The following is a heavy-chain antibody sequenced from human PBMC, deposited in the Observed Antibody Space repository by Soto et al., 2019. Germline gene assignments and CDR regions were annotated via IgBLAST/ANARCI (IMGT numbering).Heavy chain of an antibody. CDR2: ISYDGSNK. D-gene: IGHD3-3*01. V-gene: IGHV3-30-3*01. J-gene: IGHJ6*02. Sequence: GGSLRLSCAASGFTFSSYAMHWVRQAPGKGLEWVAVISYDGSNKYYADSVKGRFTISRDSSKNTLYLQMNSLRAEDTAVYYCARDRDFWSGYYFYYYGMDVWGQGTTVTVSS. CDR1: GFTFSSYA. CDR3: ARDRDFWSGYYFYYYGMDV.